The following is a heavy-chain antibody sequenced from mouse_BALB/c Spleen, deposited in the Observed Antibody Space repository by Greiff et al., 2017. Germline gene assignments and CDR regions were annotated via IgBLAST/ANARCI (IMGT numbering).Heavy chain of an antibody. CDR3: TRDGLIHYYRYVDV. V-gene: IGHV1S81*02. J-gene: IGHJ1*03. CDR1: GYSFTCYY. Sequence: VQLHQSGAELVRPGASVKLSCKASGYSFTCYYMYWVKQRPGQGHEWIGEIYPGNGGTNFNEKFKSKATLTVNKSSSTAYMQLSSLTSEDSAVYYCTRDGLIHYYRYVDVGGTGTTGTVAS. D-gene: IGHD1-2*01. CDR2: IYPGNGGT.